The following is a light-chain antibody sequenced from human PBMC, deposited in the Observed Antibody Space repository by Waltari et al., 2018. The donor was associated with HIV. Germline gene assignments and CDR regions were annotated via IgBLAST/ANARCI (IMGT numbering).Light chain of an antibody. J-gene: IGLJ2*01. CDR3: SSYAGSNNLL. CDR2: EVS. Sequence: QSALTQPPSASGSPGQSVTIPCTGTSSDVGGYNDVSWYQQHPGKAPKLMIYEVSKRPSGVPDRFSGSKSGNTASLTVSGLQAEDEADYYCSSYAGSNNLLFGGGTKLTVL. V-gene: IGLV2-8*01. CDR1: SSDVGGYND.